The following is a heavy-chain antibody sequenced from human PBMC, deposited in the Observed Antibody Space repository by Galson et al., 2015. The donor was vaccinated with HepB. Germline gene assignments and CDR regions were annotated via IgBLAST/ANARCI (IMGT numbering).Heavy chain of an antibody. CDR3: ARSYLYRRFGHLVFPRGFDV. J-gene: IGHJ3*01. V-gene: IGHV1-18*04. Sequence: SVKVSCKASGQTFTNYNISWVRQAPGQGLEWMGWINAYNGNTNYAQKFQGRVTMTTDTSTNTAYMEVRSLRSDDTATYYCARSYLYRRFGHLVFPRGFDVWAQGTRVIVSS. D-gene: IGHD3-16*02. CDR2: INAYNGNT. CDR1: GQTFTNYN.